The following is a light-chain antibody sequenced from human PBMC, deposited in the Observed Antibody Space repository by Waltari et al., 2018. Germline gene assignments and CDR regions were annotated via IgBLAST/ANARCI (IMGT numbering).Light chain of an antibody. V-gene: IGKV4-1*01. Sequence: DIVMTQSPDSLAVSLGERATIHCKSSQSVLYSATNKHYLAWYQQKPGQPPKLLIYWASTREYGVPDRFSGSGSGKDFTLTISSLQAEDVAVYYCQQYYSTPPLTFGGGTKVEIK. CDR1: QSVLYSATNKHY. J-gene: IGKJ4*01. CDR3: QQYYSTPPLT. CDR2: WAS.